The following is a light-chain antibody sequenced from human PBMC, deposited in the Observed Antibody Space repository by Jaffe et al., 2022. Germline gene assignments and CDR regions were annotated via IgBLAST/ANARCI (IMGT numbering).Light chain of an antibody. CDR3: QVWDSNTII. J-gene: IGLJ2*01. CDR1: NIGNKN. Sequence: SYELTQPLSVSVALGQTARIPCGGNNIGNKNVHWYQQKPGQAPVLVIYRDTNRPSGIPERFSGSNSGNTATLTISRAQAGDEADYYCQVWDSNTIIFGGGTKLTVL. CDR2: RDT. V-gene: IGLV3-9*01.